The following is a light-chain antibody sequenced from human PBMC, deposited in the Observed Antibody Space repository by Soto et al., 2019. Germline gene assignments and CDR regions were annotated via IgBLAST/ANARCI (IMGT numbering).Light chain of an antibody. CDR1: QAIGNS. V-gene: IGKV1-39*01. Sequence: DIQMTQSPSSLSASVGDSVTITCRTCQAIGNSLNWYQQRPGKAPSLLVYGTSTLQSGVPSRFSGSGSGTDFTLTISSLQREDFATYYCQQSYSSSWTFGHGTKVEIK. J-gene: IGKJ1*01. CDR2: GTS. CDR3: QQSYSSSWT.